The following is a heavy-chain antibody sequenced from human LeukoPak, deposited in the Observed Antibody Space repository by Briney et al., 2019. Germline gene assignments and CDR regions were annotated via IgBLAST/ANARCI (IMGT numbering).Heavy chain of an antibody. D-gene: IGHD3-22*01. J-gene: IGHJ5*02. CDR3: ARGGPRSGYYYDSSGYYPNWFDP. CDR2: IYYSGST. V-gene: IGHV4-59*01. Sequence: SETLSLTCTVSGGSISSYYWSWIRQPPGKGLEWIGYIYYSGSTNYNPSLKSRVTISVDTSKNQFSLKLSSVTAADTAVYYCARGGPRSGYYYDSSGYYPNWFDPWGQGTLVTVSS. CDR1: GGSISSYY.